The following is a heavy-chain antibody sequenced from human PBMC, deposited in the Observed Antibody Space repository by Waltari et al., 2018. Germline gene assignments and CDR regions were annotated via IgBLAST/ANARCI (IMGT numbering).Heavy chain of an antibody. J-gene: IGHJ6*02. D-gene: IGHD2-2*01. CDR1: GFTFSSYA. CDR3: ARMWYQLPNHYYYGMDV. Sequence: QVQLVESGGGVVQPGRSLRLSCAASGFTFSSYAMHWVRQAPGKGLEWVAVISYDGSNKYYADSVKGRFTISRDNSKNTLYLQMNSLRAEDTAVYYCARMWYQLPNHYYYGMDVWGQGTTVTVSS. CDR2: ISYDGSNK. V-gene: IGHV3-30*01.